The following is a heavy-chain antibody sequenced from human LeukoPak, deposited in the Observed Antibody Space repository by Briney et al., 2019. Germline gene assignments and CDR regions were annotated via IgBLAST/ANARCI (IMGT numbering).Heavy chain of an antibody. CDR2: IWHGGSYK. V-gene: IGHV3-33*06. J-gene: IGHJ3*02. CDR1: GFIFSSFV. CDR3: AKDLSRSGYESTPDAFDI. Sequence: GGSLRLSCAASGFIFSSFVVHWVRQAPGKGLEWVADIWHGGSYKYYVDSVQGRFIISRDNAKNTLYLQMNNLRVEDTAVFYCAKDLSRSGYESTPDAFDIWGQGTMVTVSS. D-gene: IGHD3-3*01.